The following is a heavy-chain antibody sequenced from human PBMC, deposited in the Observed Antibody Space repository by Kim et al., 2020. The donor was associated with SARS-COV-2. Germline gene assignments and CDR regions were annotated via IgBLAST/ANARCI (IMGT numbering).Heavy chain of an antibody. D-gene: IGHD3-22*01. Sequence: AQKFQGRVTMTEDTSTDTAYMELSSLRSEDTAVYYCATGEYYDSSGSFDYWGQGTLVTVSS. CDR3: ATGEYYDSSGSFDY. V-gene: IGHV1-24*01. J-gene: IGHJ4*02.